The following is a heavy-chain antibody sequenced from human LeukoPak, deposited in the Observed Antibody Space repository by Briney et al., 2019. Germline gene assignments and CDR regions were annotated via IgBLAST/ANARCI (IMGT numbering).Heavy chain of an antibody. CDR3: ARGYYDSSGYYYGRYYFDY. D-gene: IGHD3-22*01. Sequence: NSSETLSLTCTVSGGSISSSTYYWGWIRQPPGKGLEWIGSTYHSGSTYYNPPLKSRATISVDTSNKQFSLKLSSVTAADTAVYYCARGYYDSSGYYYGRYYFDYWGQGTQVTVSS. V-gene: IGHV4-39*01. CDR2: TYHSGST. CDR1: GGSISSSTYY. J-gene: IGHJ4*02.